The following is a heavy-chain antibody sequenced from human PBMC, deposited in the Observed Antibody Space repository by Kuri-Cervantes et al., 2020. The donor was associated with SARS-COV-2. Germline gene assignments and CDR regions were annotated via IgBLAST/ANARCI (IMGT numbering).Heavy chain of an antibody. CDR3: AKFSGAIRAYYFMNV. D-gene: IGHD2-15*01. CDR1: GYTLTDLS. Sequence: ASVKVSCKGSGYTLTDLSMHWVRQAPGKGLEWMGGFDPEDGETIYAPKFQGRVTMTEATSTNTAYMGLSSLRSEDTAVYYCAKFSGAIRAYYFMNVWGKGTTVTVSS. V-gene: IGHV1-24*01. J-gene: IGHJ6*03. CDR2: FDPEDGET.